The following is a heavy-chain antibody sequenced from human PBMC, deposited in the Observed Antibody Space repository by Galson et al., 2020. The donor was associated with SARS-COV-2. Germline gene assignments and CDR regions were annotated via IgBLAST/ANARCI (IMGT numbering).Heavy chain of an antibody. CDR1: GFTFDNYA. CDR3: AKDGGGWLAPGGYYFDC. Sequence: GESLKISCVASGFTFDNYAMSWVRQAPGKGLEWVSGISGSGSNTYYADSVKGRFTISRDKSKNTVYLEMNSLRGEDTAVYYCAKDGGGWLAPGGYYFDCWGQGTLATVSS. V-gene: IGHV3-23*01. J-gene: IGHJ4*02. CDR2: ISGSGSNT. D-gene: IGHD6-19*01.